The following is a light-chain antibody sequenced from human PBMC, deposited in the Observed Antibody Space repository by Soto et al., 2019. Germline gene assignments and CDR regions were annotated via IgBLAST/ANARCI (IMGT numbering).Light chain of an antibody. V-gene: IGLV2-14*03. J-gene: IGLJ2*01. CDR3: NSYKTTPPVV. Sequence: QSALAQPASVSGSPGQSITISCTGTSSDVGGYNYVSWYQQHPGKAPKLMIYDVSNRPSGVSNRFSGSKSGNTASLPISGPAAEEVVDYYHNSYKTTPPVVFGGGTKLTVL. CDR1: SSDVGGYNY. CDR2: DVS.